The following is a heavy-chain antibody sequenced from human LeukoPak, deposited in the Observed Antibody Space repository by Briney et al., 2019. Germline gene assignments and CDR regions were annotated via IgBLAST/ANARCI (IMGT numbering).Heavy chain of an antibody. D-gene: IGHD1-20*01. CDR3: ARDITWYYMDV. J-gene: IGHJ6*03. Sequence: VASVKVSCKASGGTFSSYAISWVRQAPGQGLEWMGGIIPIFGTANYAQKFQGRVTITTDESTSTAYMELSSLRSDDTAVYYCARDITWYYMDVWGKGTTVTVSS. CDR2: IIPIFGTA. V-gene: IGHV1-69*05. CDR1: GGTFSSYA.